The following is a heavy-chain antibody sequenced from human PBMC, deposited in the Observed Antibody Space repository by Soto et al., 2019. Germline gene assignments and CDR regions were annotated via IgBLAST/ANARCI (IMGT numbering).Heavy chain of an antibody. V-gene: IGHV1-3*01. CDR2: INAGNGNT. D-gene: IGHD1-26*01. CDR3: ARDFTGSYLGLDY. Sequence: QVQLVQSGAEVKKPGASVKVSCKASGYTFTSYAMHWVRQAPGQRLEWMGWINAGNGNTKYSQKCQGRVTITRDTSASTAYMELSSLRSEDTAVYYCARDFTGSYLGLDYWGQGTLVTVSS. J-gene: IGHJ4*02. CDR1: GYTFTSYA.